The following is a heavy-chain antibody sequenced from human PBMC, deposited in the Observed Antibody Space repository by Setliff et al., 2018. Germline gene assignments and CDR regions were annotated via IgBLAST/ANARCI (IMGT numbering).Heavy chain of an antibody. J-gene: IGHJ4*02. CDR2: IKSKADGGTA. CDR3: ATRLGDF. Sequence: GESLKISCAASGFTFSDAWMNWVRQAPGKGLEWVGRIKSKADGGTADFAAPVKGRLTISRDDSKNTMSLQMNSLKTEDTPVYFCATRLGDFWGQGTLVTSPQ. CDR1: GFTFSDAW. V-gene: IGHV3-15*01.